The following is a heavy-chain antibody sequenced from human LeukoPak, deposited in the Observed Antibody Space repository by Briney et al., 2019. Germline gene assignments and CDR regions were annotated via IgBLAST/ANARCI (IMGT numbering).Heavy chain of an antibody. CDR2: ISSSSSTI. J-gene: IGHJ6*03. Sequence: GGSLRLSCAASGCTFSSYSMNWVRQAPGKGLEWVSYISSSSSTIYYADSVKGRFTISRDNAKNSLYLQMNSLRAEDTAVYYCARDGSQQLVSTYYYYYMDVWGKGTTVTVSS. CDR1: GCTFSSYS. CDR3: ARDGSQQLVSTYYYYYMDV. V-gene: IGHV3-48*04. D-gene: IGHD6-6*01.